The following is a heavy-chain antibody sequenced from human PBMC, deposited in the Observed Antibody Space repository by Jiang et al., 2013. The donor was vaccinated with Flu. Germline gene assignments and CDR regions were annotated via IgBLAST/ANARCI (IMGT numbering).Heavy chain of an antibody. CDR2: SGSI. Sequence: SGSIGYADSVKGRFTISRDNAKNSLYLQMNSLRAEDTALYYCAKAGMYSSSWYELNWFDPWGQGTLVTVSS. J-gene: IGHJ5*02. D-gene: IGHD6-13*01. V-gene: IGHV3-9*01. CDR3: AKAGMYSSSWYELNWFDP.